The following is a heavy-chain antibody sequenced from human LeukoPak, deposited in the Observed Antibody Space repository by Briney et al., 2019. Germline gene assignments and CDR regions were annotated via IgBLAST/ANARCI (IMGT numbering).Heavy chain of an antibody. J-gene: IGHJ4*02. D-gene: IGHD3-3*01. Sequence: GGSLRLSCTASGFTFGYYCMSWVRQAPGKGLEWVSAISNSGTSTYYAGSVKGRFTISRDNSKNTLYLQTNSLRAEDTAVYYCAKDPITMFGVLLDFWGQGTLVTVSS. CDR3: AKDPITMFGVLLDF. CDR1: GFTFGYYC. V-gene: IGHV3-23*01. CDR2: ISNSGTST.